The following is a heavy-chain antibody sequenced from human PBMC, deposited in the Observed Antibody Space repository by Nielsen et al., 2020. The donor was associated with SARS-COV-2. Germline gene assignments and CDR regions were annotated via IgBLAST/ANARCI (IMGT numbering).Heavy chain of an antibody. J-gene: IGHJ6*02. V-gene: IGHV3-11*04. CDR2: IRGGGGTI. CDR3: ARELLWFGGYGMDV. Sequence: GESLKISCAASGFPFSELYMTWIRQAPGKGLEWVSPIRGGGGTIYYADSVKGRFTIPRDNSKNTLYLQMNSLRAEDTAVYYCARELLWFGGYGMDVWGQGTTVTVSS. CDR1: GFPFSELY. D-gene: IGHD3-10*01.